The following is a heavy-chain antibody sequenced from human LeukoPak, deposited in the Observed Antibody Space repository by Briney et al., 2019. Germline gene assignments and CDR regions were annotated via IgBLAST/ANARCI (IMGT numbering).Heavy chain of an antibody. Sequence: GGSLRLSCAASGFTFSGYAMSWVRQAPGKGLDWVSAISGSGGRTYYTGYVKGWFTISRHNSKNTLYLQMNSLRAEDTAVYYCAKALNTVLVVPNPNLFDPWGQGTLVTVSS. J-gene: IGHJ5*02. D-gene: IGHD2-15*01. CDR2: ISGSGGRT. V-gene: IGHV3-23*01. CDR1: GFTFSGYA. CDR3: AKALNTVLVVPNPNLFDP.